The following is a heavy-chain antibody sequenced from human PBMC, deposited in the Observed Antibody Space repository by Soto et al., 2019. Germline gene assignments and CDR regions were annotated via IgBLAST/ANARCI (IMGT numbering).Heavy chain of an antibody. D-gene: IGHD6-19*01. CDR2: IMPVFRRP. J-gene: IGHJ4*02. CDR3: ARDKSSGWLLRY. Sequence: SVKVSCKASGGTFRTSAISWVRQAPGQGLEWMGGIMPVFRRPKYAQKFQDRVTITADESTSTAYMELNSLKSEDTAVYYCARDKSSGWLLRYWGQGTQVTVSA. V-gene: IGHV1-69*13. CDR1: GGTFRTSA.